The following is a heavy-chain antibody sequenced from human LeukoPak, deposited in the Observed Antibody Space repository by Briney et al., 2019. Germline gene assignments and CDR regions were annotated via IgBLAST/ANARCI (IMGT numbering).Heavy chain of an antibody. V-gene: IGHV4-31*03. CDR1: GGSISSGGYY. CDR2: IYYSGST. Sequence: SETLSLTCTVSGGSISSGGYYWSWIRQHPGKGLEWIGYIYYSGSTYYNPSLKSRVTISVDTSKNQFSLKLSSVTAADTAVYYCARVGDYDFWSGYPPGDSRQYFDYWGQGTLVTVSS. D-gene: IGHD3-3*01. J-gene: IGHJ4*02. CDR3: ARVGDYDFWSGYPPGDSRQYFDY.